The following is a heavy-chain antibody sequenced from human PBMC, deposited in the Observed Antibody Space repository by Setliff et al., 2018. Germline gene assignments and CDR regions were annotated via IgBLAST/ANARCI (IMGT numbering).Heavy chain of an antibody. CDR1: GGSISSGNYY. Sequence: SETLSLTCRVSGGSISSGNYYWGLIRQPPGKGLEWVATIYYSGSTYSNPSLKSRLIISVDAPDNQFSVKLSSVTAADTAVYYCARHKPNGSGSYPSLYMDVWSKGIMVTVSS. CDR3: ARHKPNGSGSYPSLYMDV. D-gene: IGHD3-10*01. CDR2: IYYSGST. J-gene: IGHJ6*03. V-gene: IGHV4-39*01.